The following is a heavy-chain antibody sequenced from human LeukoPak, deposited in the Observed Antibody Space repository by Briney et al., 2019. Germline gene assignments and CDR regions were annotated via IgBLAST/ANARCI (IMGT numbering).Heavy chain of an antibody. D-gene: IGHD2-2*01. V-gene: IGHV6-1*01. CDR3: ARRLTQYDCFNP. CDR1: GDSVSSNSVT. CDR2: TYYRSTWYN. J-gene: IGHJ5*02. Sequence: SQTLSLTCAISGDSVSSNSVTWNWIRQSPSRGLEWLGRTYYRSTWYNDYAVSVRGRITVNPDTSKNQFSLYLNSVTPEDTAVYYCARRLTQYDCFNPWGQGILVTVSS.